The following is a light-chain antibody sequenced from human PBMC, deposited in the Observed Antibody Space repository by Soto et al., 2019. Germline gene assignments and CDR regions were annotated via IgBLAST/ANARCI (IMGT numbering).Light chain of an antibody. J-gene: IGKJ4*01. CDR1: QDISTL. CDR3: QQADSFPLT. CDR2: GAS. Sequence: DIQMTQSPSSVSASIGDTVTITCRASQDISTLLAWYQQKPGKAPKLLIYGASTLESGVPSRFSGRGSGTDFTLTISSLQPEDFATYFCQQADSFPLTIGGGTKVEIK. V-gene: IGKV1D-12*01.